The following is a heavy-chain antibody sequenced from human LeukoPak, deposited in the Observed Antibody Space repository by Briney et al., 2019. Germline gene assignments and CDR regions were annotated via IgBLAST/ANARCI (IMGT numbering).Heavy chain of an antibody. Sequence: ASVKVACKASGYTFTTYAINWVRQAPGQGLEWMGWINTNTGNPTYAQGFTGRFVFSLDTSVSAAYLQISSLKADDTAVYYCARLCSIRWCLHDWFDPWGQGTLVTVSS. CDR2: INTNTGNP. V-gene: IGHV7-4-1*02. CDR1: GYTFTTYA. CDR3: ARLCSIRWCLHDWFDP. J-gene: IGHJ5*02. D-gene: IGHD2-21*01.